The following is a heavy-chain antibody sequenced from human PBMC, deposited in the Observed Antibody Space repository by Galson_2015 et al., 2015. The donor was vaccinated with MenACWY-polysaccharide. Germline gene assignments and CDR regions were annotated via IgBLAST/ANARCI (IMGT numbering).Heavy chain of an antibody. D-gene: IGHD6-19*01. CDR2: IYHSGST. CDR1: GSSISSGHY. Sequence: ATLSLTCAVSGSSISSGHYWGWIRQPPGQGLEWIGSIYHSGSTFYNPSLKSRVTISVDTSKNQFSLKLSSVTAADTAVYYCARGPDSSGGDWFDPWGQGTLVTVSS. J-gene: IGHJ5*02. V-gene: IGHV4-38-2*01. CDR3: ARGPDSSGGDWFDP.